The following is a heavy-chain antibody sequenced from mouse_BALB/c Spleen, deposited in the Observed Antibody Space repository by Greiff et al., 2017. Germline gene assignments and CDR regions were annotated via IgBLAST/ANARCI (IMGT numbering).Heavy chain of an antibody. CDR3: TRSGDYMYYFDY. Sequence: VQLQQPGAELVKPGASVKMSCKASGYTFTSYWMHWVKQRPGQGLEWIGVIDPSDSYTSYNQKFKGKATLTVDTSSSTAYMQLSSLTSEDSAVYYCTRSGDYMYYFDYWGQGTTLTVSS. D-gene: IGHD2-4*01. J-gene: IGHJ2*01. CDR1: GYTFTSYW. V-gene: IGHV1S127*01. CDR2: IDPSDSYT.